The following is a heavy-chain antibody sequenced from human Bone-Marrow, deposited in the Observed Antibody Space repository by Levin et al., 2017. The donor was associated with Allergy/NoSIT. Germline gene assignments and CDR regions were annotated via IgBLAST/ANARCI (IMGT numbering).Heavy chain of an antibody. V-gene: IGHV3-33*01. Sequence: SCAASGFSFSNYGIHWVRQAPGKGLEWVAVIWYDGTNEWYADFVKGRFSISRDSSKNTLFLQMNSLIAEDAAVYSCARDKVPQWIYVGIFDMWGQGTMVTVSS. J-gene: IGHJ3*02. CDR2: IWYDGTNE. D-gene: IGHD5-12*01. CDR3: ARDKVPQWIYVGIFDM. CDR1: GFSFSNYG.